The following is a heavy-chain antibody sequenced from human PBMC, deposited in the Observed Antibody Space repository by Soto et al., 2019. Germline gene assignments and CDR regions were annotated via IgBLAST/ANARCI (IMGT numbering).Heavy chain of an antibody. V-gene: IGHV5-51*01. CDR3: ARLVSLLQPIDS. CDR2: IFPRDFDV. J-gene: IGHJ5*01. CDR1: GYTFTNYW. D-gene: IGHD4-4*01. Sequence: PGESLKISCQTSGYTFTNYWIGWVRQMPGGGLEWLGLIFPRDFDVRYSPSFEGQVTISADRSTATAFLQWRSLKASDSALYFCARLVSLLQPIDSWGQGTPVTVSS.